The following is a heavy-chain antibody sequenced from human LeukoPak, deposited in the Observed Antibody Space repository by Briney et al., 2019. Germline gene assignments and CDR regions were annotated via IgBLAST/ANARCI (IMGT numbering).Heavy chain of an antibody. CDR3: ARRSGYDPVAGRFFDY. CDR1: GGSISSGGYY. J-gene: IGHJ4*02. CDR2: IYYSGST. V-gene: IGHV4-31*03. Sequence: KSSETLSLTCTVSGGSISSGGYYWSWIRQHPGKGLEWIGYIYYSGSTYYNPSLKSRVTISVDTSKNQFSLKLSSVTAADTAVYYCARRSGYDPVAGRFFDYWGQGTLVTVSS. D-gene: IGHD3-22*01.